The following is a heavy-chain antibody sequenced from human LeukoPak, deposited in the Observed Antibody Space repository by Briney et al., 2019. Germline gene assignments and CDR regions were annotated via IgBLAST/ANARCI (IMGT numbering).Heavy chain of an antibody. J-gene: IGHJ4*02. Sequence: SETLSLTCTVSGGSISTYYWSWIRQPPGKGLEWIGYIYHSGSTNYNPSLKSRVTISVDTSQNQFSLKLTSVTAADTAVYYCARDGYSGSDALWGQGTLVTVSS. D-gene: IGHD5-12*01. CDR1: GGSISTYY. CDR3: ARDGYSGSDAL. CDR2: IYHSGST. V-gene: IGHV4-59*01.